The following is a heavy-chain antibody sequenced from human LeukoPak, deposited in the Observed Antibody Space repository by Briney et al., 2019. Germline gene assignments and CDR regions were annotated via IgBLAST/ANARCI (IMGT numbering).Heavy chain of an antibody. D-gene: IGHD6-13*01. CDR3: AREVFSNSSSWYPAGDFDY. CDR2: ISSSSSYT. CDR1: GFTFSDYY. V-gene: IGHV3-11*05. J-gene: IGHJ4*02. Sequence: KPGGSLRLSCAASGFTFSDYYMSWIRQAPGKGLGWVSYISSSSSYTNYADSVKGRFTISRDNAKNSLYLQMNSLRAEDTAVYYCAREVFSNSSSWYPAGDFDYWGQGTLVTVSS.